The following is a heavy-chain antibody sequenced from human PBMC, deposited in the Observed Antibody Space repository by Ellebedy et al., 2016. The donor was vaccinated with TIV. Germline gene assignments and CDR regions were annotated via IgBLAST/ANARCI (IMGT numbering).Heavy chain of an antibody. CDR3: ARARLDWNWFDP. CDR1: GFTFSDSV. V-gene: IGHV3-33*05. J-gene: IGHJ5*02. D-gene: IGHD3-9*01. Sequence: GGSLRLXXVGFGFTFSDSVMHWVRQDPGKGLDWVAGISVDGRAVHYPDSVKGRFTISRDNAQNTVYLQMNSLRAEDTAVYYCARARLDWNWFDPWGQGTLVTVSS. CDR2: ISVDGRAV.